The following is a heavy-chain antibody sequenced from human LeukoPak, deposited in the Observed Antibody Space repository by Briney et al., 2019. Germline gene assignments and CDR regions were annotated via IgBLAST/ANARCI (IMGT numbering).Heavy chain of an antibody. Sequence: GASVKVSCKASGYTLTSYHMHWVRQAPGQGPEWMGIINPSDGSTSYPQRFQGRVTMTRDTSTSTVNTELSSLRSEDTAVYYCARASTPYYYDSSGYRCWYFDLWGRGTLVTVSS. CDR2: INPSDGST. CDR1: GYTLTSYH. CDR3: ARASTPYYYDSSGYRCWYFDL. J-gene: IGHJ2*01. D-gene: IGHD3-22*01. V-gene: IGHV1-46*01.